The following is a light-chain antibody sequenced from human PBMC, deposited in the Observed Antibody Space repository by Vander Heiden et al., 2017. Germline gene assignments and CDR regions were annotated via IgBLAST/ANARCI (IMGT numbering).Light chain of an antibody. V-gene: IGLV1-47*01. CDR2: RNS. Sequence: QSVLTQPPSTSGTHGQRVTISCSGSSSHIGSDSVFLSQHLRGTAPKLLIYRNSPRPSGLPDRFSGSESGTSASLAISGLRSEDDADYYCAAWDDSLSGVEFGGGTKLTVL. CDR3: AAWDDSLSGVE. J-gene: IGLJ2*01. CDR1: SSHIGSDS.